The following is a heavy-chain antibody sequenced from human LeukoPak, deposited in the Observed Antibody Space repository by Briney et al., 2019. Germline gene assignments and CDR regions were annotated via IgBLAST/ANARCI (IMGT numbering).Heavy chain of an antibody. J-gene: IGHJ4*02. CDR3: ARRTTGTGPFDY. V-gene: IGHV4-59*08. CDR2: IYYRGST. CDR1: GGSISSYY. Sequence: SETLSLTCTVSGGSISSYYWSWIRQPPGKGLEWIAYIYYRGSTNYNPSLKSRVTISVATPKNQFSLKLSSVTAADTAVYYCARRTTGTGPFDYWGQGTLVTVSS. D-gene: IGHD1-1*01.